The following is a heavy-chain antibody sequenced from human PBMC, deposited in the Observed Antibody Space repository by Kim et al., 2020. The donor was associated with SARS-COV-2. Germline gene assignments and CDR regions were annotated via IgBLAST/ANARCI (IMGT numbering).Heavy chain of an antibody. CDR3: ARQGPGDCSGGSCYSPYYYYGMDV. J-gene: IGHJ6*02. D-gene: IGHD2-15*01. V-gene: IGHV5-51*01. CDR1: GYSFTSYW. CDR2: IYPGDSDT. Sequence: GGSLKISCKGSGYSFTSYWIGWVRQMPGKGLEWMGIIYPGDSDTRYSPSFQGQVTISADKSISTAYLQWSSLKASDTAMYYCARQGPGDCSGGSCYSPYYYYGMDVWGQGTTVTVSS.